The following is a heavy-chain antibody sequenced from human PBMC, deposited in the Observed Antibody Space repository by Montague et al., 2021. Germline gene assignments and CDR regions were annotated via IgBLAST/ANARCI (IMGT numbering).Heavy chain of an antibody. Sequence: SRRISCAASGFTFSTFPMHLFRQAPGKGLEWVALISHDGSNKYYADSVRGRFTVSRDNSKNTLYLQTSSLRADDTAVYYCARWRVYYDSSGYAAWGRGTLVTVSS. J-gene: IGHJ5*02. CDR2: ISHDGSNK. CDR3: ARWRVYYDSSGYAA. CDR1: GFTFSTFP. D-gene: IGHD3-22*01. V-gene: IGHV3-30-3*01.